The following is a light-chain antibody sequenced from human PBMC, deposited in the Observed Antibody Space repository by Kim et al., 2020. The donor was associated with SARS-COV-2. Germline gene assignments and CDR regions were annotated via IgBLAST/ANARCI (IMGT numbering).Light chain of an antibody. CDR2: AAS. CDR1: QNSYTY. Sequence: SVGDRVTITCRASQNSYTYLDWYHQEPGKAPKLLIYAASNLQRGVPSRFSGSGSGTEFSITISSLQPEDFATYYCQQSYNTQSITFGQGTRLEIK. V-gene: IGKV1-39*01. CDR3: QQSYNTQSIT. J-gene: IGKJ5*01.